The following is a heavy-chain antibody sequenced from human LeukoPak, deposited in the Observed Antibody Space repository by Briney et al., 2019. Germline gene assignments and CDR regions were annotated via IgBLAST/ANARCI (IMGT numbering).Heavy chain of an antibody. CDR2: IRYNGSNK. D-gene: IGHD3-22*01. CDR3: AKDTRTYFYDSSGYGDAFDI. J-gene: IGHJ3*02. V-gene: IGHV3-30*02. Sequence: PVGSLRLSCAASGFTFSSYGMHWVRQAPGKGLEWVAFIRYNGSNKYYADSVKGRFTISRDNSKNTLYLQMNSLRAEDTAVYYCAKDTRTYFYDSSGYGDAFDIWGQGTMATVSS. CDR1: GFTFSSYG.